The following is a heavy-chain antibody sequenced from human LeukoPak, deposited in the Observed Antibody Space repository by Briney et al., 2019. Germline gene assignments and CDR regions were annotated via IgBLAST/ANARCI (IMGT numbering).Heavy chain of an antibody. J-gene: IGHJ5*02. CDR2: IKQDGSEK. V-gene: IGHV3-7*01. Sequence: GGSLRLSSAASRFTFSSFWMGWVRQAPGQERVWVANIKQDGSEKYYGASVNGRFTISRDNAKNSMYLQMNSLRAEDTAVYYCAQECVDSTGYYYVPNWFYPWCWGTLVTVSA. D-gene: IGHD3-22*01. CDR3: AQECVDSTGYYYVPNWFYP. CDR1: RFTFSSFW.